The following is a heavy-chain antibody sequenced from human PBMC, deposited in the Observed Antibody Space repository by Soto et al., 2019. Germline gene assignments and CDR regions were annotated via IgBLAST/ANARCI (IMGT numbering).Heavy chain of an antibody. D-gene: IGHD4-17*01. V-gene: IGHV3-33*01. CDR1: GFTFSSYG. CDR3: ARGSKVTTVMYMDV. Sequence: PGGSLRLSCAASGFTFSSYGMHWVRQAPGKGLEWVAVIWYDGSNKYYADSVKGRFTISRDNSKNTLYLQMNSLRAEDTAVYYCARGSKVTTVMYMDVWGKGTTVTAP. J-gene: IGHJ6*03. CDR2: IWYDGSNK.